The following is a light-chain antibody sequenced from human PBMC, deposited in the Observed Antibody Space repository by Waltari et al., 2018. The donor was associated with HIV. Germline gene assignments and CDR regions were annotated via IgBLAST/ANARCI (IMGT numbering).Light chain of an antibody. Sequence: QLVLTQSPSASASLGASVKLTCSLSSGHSTYAIAWHQQQPAKGPRFLMKVNSDGSHNKRDKIPDRFSGSSSGAERYLTISSLQYDDEADYYCQTWGAGIQVFGGGTKLTVL. CDR1: SGHSTYA. V-gene: IGLV4-69*02. CDR2: VNSDGSH. J-gene: IGLJ2*01. CDR3: QTWGAGIQV.